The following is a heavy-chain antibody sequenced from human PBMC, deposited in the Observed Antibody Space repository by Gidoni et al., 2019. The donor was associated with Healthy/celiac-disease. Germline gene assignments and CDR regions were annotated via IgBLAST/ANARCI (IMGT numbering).Heavy chain of an antibody. CDR1: GFTFSSYS. J-gene: IGHJ4*02. CDR2: ISSSSSYI. V-gene: IGHV3-21*01. Sequence: EVQLVESGGGLVKPGGSLRLSCAASGFTFSSYSMNWVRQAPGKGLEWVSSISSSSSYIYYADSVKGRFTISRDNAKNSLYLQMNSLRAEDTAVYYCAMSIAATFDYWGQGTLVTVSS. CDR3: AMSIAATFDY. D-gene: IGHD6-6*01.